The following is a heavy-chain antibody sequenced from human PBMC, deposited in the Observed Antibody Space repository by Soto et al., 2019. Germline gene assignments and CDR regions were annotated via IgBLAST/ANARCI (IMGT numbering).Heavy chain of an antibody. D-gene: IGHD6-6*01. J-gene: IGHJ4*02. CDR3: ARDVYSISRYFDS. Sequence: EVQLVESGGGLVKPGGSLRLSCAASGFTFSSYSMNWVRQAPGKGLEWVSSISSSSSYIYYADSVKGRFTISRDNAKNSLYLQMNSLRAEATAVYYCARDVYSISRYFDSWGQGTLVTVSS. V-gene: IGHV3-21*01. CDR2: ISSSSSYI. CDR1: GFTFSSYS.